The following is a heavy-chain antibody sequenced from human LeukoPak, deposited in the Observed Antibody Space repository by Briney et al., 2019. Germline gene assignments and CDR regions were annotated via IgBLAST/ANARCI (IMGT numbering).Heavy chain of an antibody. V-gene: IGHV4-39*01. CDR1: GGSISSSSYY. CDR3: ARIVVADFDY. D-gene: IGHD3-22*01. Sequence: SETLSLTCTVSGGSISSSSYYWGWIRQPPGKGLEWIGGIYSSVSTYYNPSLKSRVTISVDTSKNQFSLKLSSVTAADTAVYYCARIVVADFDYWGQGTLVTVSS. CDR2: IYSSVST. J-gene: IGHJ4*02.